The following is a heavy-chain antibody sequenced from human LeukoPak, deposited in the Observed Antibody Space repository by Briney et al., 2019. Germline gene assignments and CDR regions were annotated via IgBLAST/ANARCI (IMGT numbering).Heavy chain of an antibody. CDR1: GFTFSSYE. Sequence: PGGSLRLSCAASGFTFSSYEMNWVRQAPGKGLEWVSYISSSGSTIYYADSVKGRFTISRDNAKNSLYLQMNSLRAEDKAVYYCARDTALAPFDYWGQGTLVTVSS. CDR2: ISSSGSTI. J-gene: IGHJ4*02. CDR3: ARDTALAPFDY. V-gene: IGHV3-48*03.